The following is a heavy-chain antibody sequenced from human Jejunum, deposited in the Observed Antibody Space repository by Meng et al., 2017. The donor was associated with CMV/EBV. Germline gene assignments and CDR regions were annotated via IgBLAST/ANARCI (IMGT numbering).Heavy chain of an antibody. J-gene: IGHJ4*02. CDR3: ARGRDCSSDNCYIPYYFDK. D-gene: IGHD2-2*01. Sequence: SYEMNLVRQAPGKGLEWVSYIGNSGTPIYYADSAKGRFTISRDNAKNSLYLQMNSLRAEDTAVYYCARGRDCSSDNCYIPYYFDKWGQGTVVTVSS. CDR2: IGNSGTPI. V-gene: IGHV3-48*03. CDR1: SYE.